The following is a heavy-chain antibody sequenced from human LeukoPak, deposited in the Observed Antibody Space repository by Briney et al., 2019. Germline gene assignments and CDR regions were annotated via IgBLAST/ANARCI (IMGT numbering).Heavy chain of an antibody. J-gene: IGHJ4*02. V-gene: IGHV3-33*01. D-gene: IGHD6-19*01. CDR2: IWEDGSNI. CDR3: ARVGWNSGGYEY. Sequence: PGGSLRLSCAASGFIFSSYGMHWVRQAPSKGLEWVAGIWEDGSNIYYADSVKGRFTISRDNSKKTLYLQMNSLRAEDTAEYYFARVGWNSGGYEYWGQGALVTVSS. CDR1: GFIFSSYG.